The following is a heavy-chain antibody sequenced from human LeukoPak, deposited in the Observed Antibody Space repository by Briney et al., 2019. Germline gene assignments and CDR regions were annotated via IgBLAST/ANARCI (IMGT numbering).Heavy chain of an antibody. CDR2: ISAYNGNT. J-gene: IGHJ6*03. CDR1: GYTFTDYF. Sequence: ASVKVSCKASGYTFTDYFIHWVRQAPGQGLEWMGWISAYNGNTNYAQKLQGRVTMTTDTSTSTAYMELRSLRSDDTAVYYCARDPSSYYDFWSGYSPYYYYMDVWGKGTTVTVSS. V-gene: IGHV1-18*04. CDR3: ARDPSSYYDFWSGYSPYYYYMDV. D-gene: IGHD3-3*01.